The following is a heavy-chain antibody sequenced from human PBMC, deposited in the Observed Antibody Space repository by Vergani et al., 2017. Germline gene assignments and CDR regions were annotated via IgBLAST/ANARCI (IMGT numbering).Heavy chain of an antibody. CDR2: IIPIFGTA. Sequence: QLQLVKSGAEVKKPGSSVKVSCKSSGGTFSSYAISWVRQAPGPGLEWMGGIIPIFGTANYAQKSQGRVTITADESTSTSYMELSSLRSEDTAVYYCASRDITIFGVVIIRGYYYYGMDVWGQGTTVTVSS. CDR3: ASRDITIFGVVIIRGYYYYGMDV. D-gene: IGHD3-3*01. V-gene: IGHV1-69*01. CDR1: GGTFSSYA. J-gene: IGHJ6*02.